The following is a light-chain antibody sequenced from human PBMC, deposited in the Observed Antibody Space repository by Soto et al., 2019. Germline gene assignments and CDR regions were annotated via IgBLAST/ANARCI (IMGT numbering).Light chain of an antibody. CDR1: NIGTES. V-gene: IGLV3-21*02. CDR2: ADS. J-gene: IGLJ3*02. Sequence: SYVLSQPPSVSVPPGQTARIPCGGDNIGTESVHWYFQKPGQAPVLVVYADSDRPSGIPERFSGSNSGNMATLTITRVEAGDEADYFCQVWDSSRDHPGWVFGGGTQLTVL. CDR3: QVWDSSRDHPGWV.